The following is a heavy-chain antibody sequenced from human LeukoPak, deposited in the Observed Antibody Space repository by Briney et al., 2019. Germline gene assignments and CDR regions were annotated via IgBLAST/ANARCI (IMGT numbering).Heavy chain of an antibody. Sequence: PSETLSLTCTVSGVSISSYYWSWIRQPPGKGLEWIGCIHYSGSTNYNPSLKSRVTILADTSKNQFSLKLSSVTAADTAVYYCAKYYCSRTSCYHFDYWGQGTLVTVSS. V-gene: IGHV4-59*01. J-gene: IGHJ4*02. D-gene: IGHD2-2*01. CDR3: AKYYCSRTSCYHFDY. CDR2: IHYSGST. CDR1: GVSISSYY.